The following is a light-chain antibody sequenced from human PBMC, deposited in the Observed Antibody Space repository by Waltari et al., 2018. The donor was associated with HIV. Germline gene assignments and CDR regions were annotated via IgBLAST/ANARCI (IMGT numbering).Light chain of an antibody. Sequence: QSVLTQPPSASGTPGQRVTISCSGSPPNIGSSNVNWYQQFSRAAPKLLIYADAQRPSGVPDRFSGSKAGTAASLVISGLQSEEEADYYCSTWDGRLNGVVFGGGTRLTVV. CDR2: ADA. J-gene: IGLJ2*01. CDR3: STWDGRLNGVV. CDR1: PPNIGSSN. V-gene: IGLV1-44*01.